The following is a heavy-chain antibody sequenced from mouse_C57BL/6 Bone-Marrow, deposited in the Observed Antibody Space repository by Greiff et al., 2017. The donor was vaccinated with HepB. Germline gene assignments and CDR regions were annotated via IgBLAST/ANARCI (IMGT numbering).Heavy chain of an antibody. D-gene: IGHD2-5*01. J-gene: IGHJ4*01. CDR3: AKGSNYGYAMDY. CDR2: IWGGGST. CDR1: GFSLTSYG. Sequence: QVQLKESGPGLVAPSQSLSITCIVSGFSLTSYGVDWVRQPPGKGLEWLGVIWGGGSTNYNSALMSRLSISKDNSKSQVFLKMNSLQTDDTAMYYCAKGSNYGYAMDYWVQGTSVTVSS. V-gene: IGHV2-9*01.